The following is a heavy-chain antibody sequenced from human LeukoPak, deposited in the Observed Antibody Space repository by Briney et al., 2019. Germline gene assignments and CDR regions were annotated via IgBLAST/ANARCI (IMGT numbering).Heavy chain of an antibody. D-gene: IGHD6-19*01. CDR1: GGSISSSSYY. CDR2: IYYSGST. CDR3: ARDVVGAVAATDY. Sequence: PSETLSLTCTVSGGSISSSSYYWGWIRQPPGKGLEWIGSIYYSGSTYYNPSLKSRVTISVDTSKNQFSLKLSSVTAADTAVYYRARDVVGAVAATDYWGQGTLVTVSS. J-gene: IGHJ4*02. V-gene: IGHV4-39*07.